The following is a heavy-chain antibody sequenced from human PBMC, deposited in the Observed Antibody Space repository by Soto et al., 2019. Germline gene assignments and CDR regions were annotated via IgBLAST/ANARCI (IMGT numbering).Heavy chain of an antibody. CDR1: GFTFSTYA. D-gene: IGHD3-10*02. Sequence: QVQLLESGGGVVQPGRSLRLSCAASGFTFSTYAMNWVRQGPGKGLEWVALISFDGSSKYYADSVKGRFTISRDNSKNTLYLQMNSLRGEDTAVYYCARDGNTYYYARKDYWGQGSLVTVSS. V-gene: IGHV3-30-3*01. CDR3: ARDGNTYYYARKDY. J-gene: IGHJ4*02. CDR2: ISFDGSSK.